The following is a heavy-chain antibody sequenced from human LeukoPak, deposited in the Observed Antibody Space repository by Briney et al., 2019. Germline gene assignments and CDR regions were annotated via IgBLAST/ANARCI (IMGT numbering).Heavy chain of an antibody. V-gene: IGHV3-23*01. Sequence: GGSLRLSCAASGFTFSSYAMNWVRQAPGKGLEWVSTISGSGGNTYYADSVEGRFTISRDNSKNTLYLQMNSLRAEDTAVYYCAKRSPDTYGSGNYYPFDYWGQGTLVTVSS. CDR1: GFTFSSYA. D-gene: IGHD3-10*01. CDR3: AKRSPDTYGSGNYYPFDY. J-gene: IGHJ4*02. CDR2: ISGSGGNT.